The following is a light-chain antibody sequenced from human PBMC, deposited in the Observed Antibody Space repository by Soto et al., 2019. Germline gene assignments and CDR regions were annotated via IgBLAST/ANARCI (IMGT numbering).Light chain of an antibody. V-gene: IGKV3-20*01. J-gene: IGKJ4*01. CDR3: QQYGSSPLT. CDR1: QSVISTY. CDR2: GAS. Sequence: TVVTQSPVTLSVSPGEGRSLSFRASQSVISTYLAWYQQKPGQAPRLLIYGASSRATGIPDRFSGSGSGTDFTLTISRLEPEDFAVYYCQQYGSSPLTFGGGTKVDI.